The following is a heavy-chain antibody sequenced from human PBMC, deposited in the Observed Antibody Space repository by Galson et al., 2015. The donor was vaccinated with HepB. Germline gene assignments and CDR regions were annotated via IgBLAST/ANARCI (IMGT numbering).Heavy chain of an antibody. J-gene: IGHJ4*02. D-gene: IGHD1-26*01. CDR3: AKAWDMSVTVPRRPYYFDN. CDR1: GFMFTNFA. V-gene: IGHV3-23*01. Sequence: SLRLSCAASGFMFTNFAMAWVRQAPGKGLEWVSSITFRGESTYYADSVKGRFTISRDNSTNTLFLQVNSLRAEDTAVYFCAKAWDMSVTVPRRPYYFDNWGQGTLVTVSS. CDR2: ITFRGEST.